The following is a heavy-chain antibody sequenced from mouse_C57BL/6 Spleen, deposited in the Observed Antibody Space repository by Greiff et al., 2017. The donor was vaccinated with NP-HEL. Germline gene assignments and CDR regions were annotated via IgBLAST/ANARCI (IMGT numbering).Heavy chain of an antibody. V-gene: IGHV1-15*01. Sequence: QVQLQQSGAELVRPGASVTLSCKASGYTFTDYEMHWVKQTPVHGLEWIGAIDPETGGTAYNQKFKGKAILTADKSSSTAYMELRSLTSEDSAVYYCTNLYYGSSYVDFDYWGQGTTLTVSS. CDR1: GYTFTDYE. CDR2: IDPETGGT. J-gene: IGHJ2*01. CDR3: TNLYYGSSYVDFDY. D-gene: IGHD1-1*01.